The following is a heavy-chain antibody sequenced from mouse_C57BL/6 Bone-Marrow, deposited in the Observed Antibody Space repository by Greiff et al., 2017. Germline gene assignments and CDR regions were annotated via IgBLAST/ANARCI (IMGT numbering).Heavy chain of an antibody. D-gene: IGHD2-4*01. J-gene: IGHJ3*01. CDR1: GFTFTTYA. CDR3: VRGRLRRGFAY. CDR2: IRSKSSNYAT. Sequence: DVMLVESGGGLVQPKGSLKLSCAASGFTFTTYAMHWVRQAPGKGLEWVARIRSKSSNYATYSDDSVKDRFSISRDDSQSMLYLQMNNLKTEDTAMYYCVRGRLRRGFAYWGQGTLVTVSA. V-gene: IGHV10-3*01.